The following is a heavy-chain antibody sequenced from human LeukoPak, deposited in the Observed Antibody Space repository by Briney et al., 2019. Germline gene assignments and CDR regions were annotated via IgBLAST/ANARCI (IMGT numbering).Heavy chain of an antibody. J-gene: IGHJ3*02. CDR1: GFTFSSYG. CDR3: ARENSRGAFDI. CDR2: ISYDGSNK. Sequence: GGSLRLSCAASGFTFSSYGMHWVRQAPGKGLEWVAVISYDGSNKYYADSVKGRFTISRENAKNSLYLQMNSLRAGDTAVYYCARENSRGAFDIWGQGTMVTVSS. D-gene: IGHD6-13*01. V-gene: IGHV3-30*03.